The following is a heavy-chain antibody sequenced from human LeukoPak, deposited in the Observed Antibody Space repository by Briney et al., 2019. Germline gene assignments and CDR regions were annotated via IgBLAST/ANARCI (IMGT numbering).Heavy chain of an antibody. D-gene: IGHD2-2*01. J-gene: IGHJ4*02. V-gene: IGHV3-30-3*01. CDR1: GFTFSSYA. CDR3: ARAGRSTSRNYFDY. CDR2: ISYDGSNK. Sequence: SLRLSCAASGFTFSSYAMHWVRQAPGKGLEWVAVISYDGSNKYYADSVKGRFTISRDNSKNTLYLQMNSLRAEDTAVYYCARAGRSTSRNYFDYWGQGTLVTVSS.